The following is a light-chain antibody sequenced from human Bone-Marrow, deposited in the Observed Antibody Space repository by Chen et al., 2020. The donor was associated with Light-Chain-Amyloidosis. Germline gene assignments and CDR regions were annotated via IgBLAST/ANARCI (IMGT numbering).Light chain of an antibody. J-gene: IGLJ3*02. CDR1: SSNIGADYD. Sequence: QSVLTQPPSVSGAPGQRVTISCTGSSSNIGADYDVHWYQQLPGAAPPLLLFRTTNPPSGAPDRFSGFKSGTSASLVITGLQAEVEAYYDGQSYDSSLSGCVFGGGTRLPVL. CDR2: RTT. V-gene: IGLV1-40*01. CDR3: QSYDSSLSGCV.